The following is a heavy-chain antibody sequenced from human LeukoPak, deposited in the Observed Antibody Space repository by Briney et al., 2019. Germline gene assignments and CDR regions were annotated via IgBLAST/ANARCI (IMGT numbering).Heavy chain of an antibody. D-gene: IGHD2-15*01. Sequence: PGGSLRLSCAASGFSFDDYAMHWVRQAPGKGLEWVSLITWDSSGSYYADSVKGRFTISRDNSKDSLYLQMNSLTAEDTAFYYCTKAKAIVVAGPNDSWGQGTLVTVSS. CDR2: ITWDSSGS. J-gene: IGHJ4*02. V-gene: IGHV3-43D*03. CDR1: GFSFDDYA. CDR3: TKAKAIVVAGPNDS.